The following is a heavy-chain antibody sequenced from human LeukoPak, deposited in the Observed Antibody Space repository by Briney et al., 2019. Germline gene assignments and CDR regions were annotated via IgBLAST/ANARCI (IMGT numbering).Heavy chain of an antibody. CDR1: GFTFSAYG. CDR2: ISNDGRET. CDR3: AKTDYGGNSDAFDI. D-gene: IGHD4-23*01. Sequence: TGGSLRLSCAASGFTFSAYGMAWVRQAPGKGLDWVFYISNDGRETNYAESVKGRFTIFRDNAKNSLYLQMNSLRAEDTALYYCAKTDYGGNSDAFDIWGQGTMVTVSS. J-gene: IGHJ3*02. V-gene: IGHV3-7*03.